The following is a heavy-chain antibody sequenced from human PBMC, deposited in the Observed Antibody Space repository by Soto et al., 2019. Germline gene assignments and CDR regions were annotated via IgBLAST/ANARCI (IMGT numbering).Heavy chain of an antibody. CDR3: TTDSYSSVTISRFDY. CDR2: IKSRTDGGTT. D-gene: IGHD4-4*01. J-gene: IGHJ4*01. V-gene: IGHV3-15*07. Sequence: EVQLVESGGGLVQPGGSLRLSCAASGFTFSYAWINWVRQAPGKGLEWVGRIKSRTDGGTTDFAAPVKGRFAISRDDAKNILFLQMNSLQIEDTAVYYCTTDSYSSVTISRFDYWGRGALVTVSS. CDR1: GFTFSYAW.